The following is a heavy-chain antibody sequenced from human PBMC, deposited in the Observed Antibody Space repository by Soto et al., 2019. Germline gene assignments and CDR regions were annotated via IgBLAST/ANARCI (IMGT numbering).Heavy chain of an antibody. V-gene: IGHV4-4*02. CDR1: GGSISSSNW. CDR2: IYHSGST. J-gene: IGHJ5*02. D-gene: IGHD3-9*01. Sequence: PSETLSLTCAVSGGSISSSNWWSWVRQPPGKGLEWIGEIYHSGSTNYNPSLKSRVTISVDKSRNQFSLKLSSVTAADTAVYYCARRYFDWSYNWFDPWGQGTLVTVSS. CDR3: ARRYFDWSYNWFDP.